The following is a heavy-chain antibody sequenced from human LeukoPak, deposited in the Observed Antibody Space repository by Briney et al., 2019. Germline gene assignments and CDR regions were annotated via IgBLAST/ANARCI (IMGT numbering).Heavy chain of an antibody. CDR2: IYYGGST. CDR3: ARSAYYYDSSGYST. V-gene: IGHV4-59*01. J-gene: IGHJ5*02. Sequence: PSETLSLTCTVSGGSISSYYWSWIRQPPGKGLEWIGYIYYGGSTNYNPSLKSRVTISVDTSKNQFSLKLSSVTAADTAVYYCARSAYYYDSSGYSTWGQGTLVTVSS. D-gene: IGHD3-22*01. CDR1: GGSISSYY.